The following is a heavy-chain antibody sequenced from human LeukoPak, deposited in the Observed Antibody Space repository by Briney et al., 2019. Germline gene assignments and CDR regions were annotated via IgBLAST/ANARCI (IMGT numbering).Heavy chain of an antibody. CDR2: ISSSSSYI. CDR1: GFTFSSYS. V-gene: IGHV3-21*01. CDR3: ARFRDSGSYYYYYGMDV. Sequence: GSLRLSCAASGFTFSSYSMNWARQAPGKGLEWVSSISSSSSYIYYADSVKGRFTISRDNAKNSLYLQMNSLRAEDTAVYYCARFRDSGSYYYYYGMDVWGQGTTVTVSS. D-gene: IGHD1-26*01. J-gene: IGHJ6*02.